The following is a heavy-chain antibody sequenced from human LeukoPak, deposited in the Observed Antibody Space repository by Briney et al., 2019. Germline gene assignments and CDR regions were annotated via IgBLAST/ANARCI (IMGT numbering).Heavy chain of an antibody. J-gene: IGHJ6*02. CDR2: ISSGSIYI. Sequence: GGSLRLSCVVSGFTFSSYTMNWVRQAPGMGLEWVSSISSGSIYIYYADSVKGRFTISRDNAKNSLYLQMNSLRAEDTAVYYCSSGSLSNSYYYGMDVWGQGTTVTVSS. V-gene: IGHV3-21*01. CDR1: GFTFSSYT. CDR3: SSGSLSNSYYYGMDV. D-gene: IGHD2-15*01.